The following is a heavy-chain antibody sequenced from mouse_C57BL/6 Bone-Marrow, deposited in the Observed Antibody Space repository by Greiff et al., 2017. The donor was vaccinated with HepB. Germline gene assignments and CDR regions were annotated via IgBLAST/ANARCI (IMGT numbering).Heavy chain of an antibody. CDR1: GFTFSNYW. Sequence: EVQLVESGGGLVQPGGSMKLSCVASGFTFSNYWMNWVRQSPEKGLEWVAQIRLKSDNYATHYAESVKGRFTISRDDSKSSVYLQMNNLRAEDTGIYYCTGKGYGYDEGYYFDYWGQGTTLTVSS. CDR3: TGKGYGYDEGYYFDY. CDR2: IRLKSDNYAT. J-gene: IGHJ2*01. V-gene: IGHV6-3*01. D-gene: IGHD2-2*01.